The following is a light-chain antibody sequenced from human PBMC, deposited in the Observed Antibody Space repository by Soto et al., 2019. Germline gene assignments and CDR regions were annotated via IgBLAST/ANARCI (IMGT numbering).Light chain of an antibody. CDR1: QRISVW. Sequence: DIQMTQSPSTLSASIGDRVTITYRASQRISVWLAWYQQKPGKDPKLQIYRASSLESGVPSRFSGSGSGTEFTLTISSLQPDDFATYYCQQYNSYSLTFGGGTKVEIK. J-gene: IGKJ4*01. V-gene: IGKV1-5*03. CDR2: RAS. CDR3: QQYNSYSLT.